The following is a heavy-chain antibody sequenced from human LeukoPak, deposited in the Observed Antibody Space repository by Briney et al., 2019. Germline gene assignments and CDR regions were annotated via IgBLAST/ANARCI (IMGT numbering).Heavy chain of an antibody. J-gene: IGHJ4*02. Sequence: GGSLRLSCAASGFTFDDYTMHWVRQAPGKGLEWVSLISWDGGSTYYADSVKGRFTISRDNSKNSLYLQMNSLRTEDTALYYCVKDRNRYSSSWPLIDYWGQGTLVTVSS. D-gene: IGHD6-13*01. CDR2: ISWDGGST. CDR3: VKDRNRYSSSWPLIDY. CDR1: GFTFDDYT. V-gene: IGHV3-43*01.